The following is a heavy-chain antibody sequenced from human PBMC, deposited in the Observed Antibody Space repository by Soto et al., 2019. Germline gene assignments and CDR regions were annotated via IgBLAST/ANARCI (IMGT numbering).Heavy chain of an antibody. J-gene: IGHJ4*02. D-gene: IGHD2-15*01. CDR3: TRRYCSGGGCYSDFDY. Sequence: PGGSLRLSCAASGFTLSGFDMHWVRQASGEGLEWVGRIKTKVESYATAFAASVKGRFTLSRDDSKNTAYLEMNSLKTEDTAVYYCTRRYCSGGGCYSDFDYWGQGTLVNVSS. CDR2: IKTKVESYAT. V-gene: IGHV3-73*01. CDR1: GFTLSGFD.